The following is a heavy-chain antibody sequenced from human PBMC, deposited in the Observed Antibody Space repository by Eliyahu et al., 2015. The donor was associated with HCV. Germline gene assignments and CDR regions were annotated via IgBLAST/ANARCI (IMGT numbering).Heavy chain of an antibody. CDR1: GGSISSYY. V-gene: IGHV4-59*01. D-gene: IGHD6-19*01. Sequence: QVQLQESGPGLVKPSETLSLTCTVSGGSISSYYWSWIRQPPGRGXEWIGVXYYSGSTHSNPPLKSRVTMSLDTSKXQFSLKLSSVTAADTAVYYCASGGGGIAVAGTGGWFDPWGQGTLVTVSS. CDR2: XYYSGST. CDR3: ASGGGGIAVAGTGGWFDP. J-gene: IGHJ5*02.